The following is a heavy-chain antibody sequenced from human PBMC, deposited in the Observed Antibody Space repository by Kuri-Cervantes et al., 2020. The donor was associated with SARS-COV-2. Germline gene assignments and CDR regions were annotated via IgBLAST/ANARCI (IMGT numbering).Heavy chain of an antibody. V-gene: IGHV3-33*01. D-gene: IGHD6-13*01. CDR1: GFTFSSYG. CDR3: SGTVAGGIAAGY. J-gene: IGHJ4*02. Sequence: GEFLKISCAASGFTFSSYGQHWVRQAPGKGLEWVAVIWYDGSNKYYADSVKGRFTISRDNSKNTLYLQMNSLRAEDTAVYYCSGTVAGGIAAGYWGQGTLVTVSS. CDR2: IWYDGSNK.